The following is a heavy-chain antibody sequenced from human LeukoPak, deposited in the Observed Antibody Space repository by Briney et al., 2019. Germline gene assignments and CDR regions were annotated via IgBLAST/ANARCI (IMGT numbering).Heavy chain of an antibody. CDR1: GFSPSTSGMR. J-gene: IGHJ4*02. Sequence: SGPALVKPTQTLTLTCTFSGFSPSTSGMRVSWIRQPPGKALKLRARIDWDDDKFYSTSLKTRLTISKDNSKNQVVLTMTNMDPVDTATYYCARARGYSYGYFDYWGQGTLVTVSS. CDR3: ARARGYSYGYFDY. CDR2: IDWDDDK. V-gene: IGHV2-70*04. D-gene: IGHD5-18*01.